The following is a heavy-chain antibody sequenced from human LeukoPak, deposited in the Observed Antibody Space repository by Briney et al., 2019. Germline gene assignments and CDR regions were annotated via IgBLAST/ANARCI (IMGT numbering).Heavy chain of an antibody. CDR2: IYYSGST. J-gene: IGHJ3*02. CDR1: GGSISSGDYY. CDR3: ARDGFSDAFDI. V-gene: IGHV4-30-4*08. Sequence: SQTLSLTCTVSGGSISSGDYYWGWIRQPPGTGLEWLGYIYYSGSTYYNPSLKSRVTISVDTSKNQFSLKLSSVTAADTAVYYCARDGFSDAFDIWGQGTMVTVSS.